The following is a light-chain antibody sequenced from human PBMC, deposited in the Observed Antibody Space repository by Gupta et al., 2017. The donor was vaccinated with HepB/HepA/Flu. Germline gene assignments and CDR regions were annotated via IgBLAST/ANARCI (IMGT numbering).Light chain of an antibody. CDR3: QEVDTYSQT. CDR2: WAS. Sequence: DIVMTQSPDSLAVSLGERATINCKSSQSLLYSANDKNYLAWYQQRPGQPPKLLISWASTRESGVPDRFSGSGSGTDFTLTISSLQAEDVAVYYCQEVDTYSQTFGQGTKVEVK. CDR1: QSLLYSANDKNY. J-gene: IGKJ1*01. V-gene: IGKV4-1*01.